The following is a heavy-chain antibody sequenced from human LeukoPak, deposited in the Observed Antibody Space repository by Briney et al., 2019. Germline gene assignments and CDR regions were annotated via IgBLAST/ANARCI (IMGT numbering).Heavy chain of an antibody. V-gene: IGHV3-23*01. CDR3: TKNAGYSYGVYYFDY. CDR2: ISADSATT. CDR1: GFNFGSYS. D-gene: IGHD5-18*01. Sequence: PGGSLRLSCAASGFNFGSYSMTWVRQAPGKGLEWVSVISADSATTFYADSVKGRFTISRDNSKNTVHLQMDSLRAEDSAIYYCTKNAGYSYGVYYFDYWGQGTLVTVSS. J-gene: IGHJ4*02.